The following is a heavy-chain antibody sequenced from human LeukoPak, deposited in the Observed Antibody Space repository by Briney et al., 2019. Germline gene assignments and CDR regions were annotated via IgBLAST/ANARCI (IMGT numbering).Heavy chain of an antibody. CDR3: AREVRRGSYFGGYDY. Sequence: SETLSLTCTVSGGSIGSGSYFWSWIRQPAGKGLEWIGRIYTSGSTNYNPSLKSRVTISVDTSKNQFSLKLSSVTAADTAVYYCAREVRRGSYFGGYDYWGQGTLVTVSS. CDR1: GGSIGSGSYF. D-gene: IGHD1-26*01. CDR2: IYTSGST. J-gene: IGHJ4*02. V-gene: IGHV4-61*02.